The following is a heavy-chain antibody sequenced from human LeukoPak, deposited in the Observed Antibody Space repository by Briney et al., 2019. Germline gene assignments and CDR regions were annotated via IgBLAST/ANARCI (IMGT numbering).Heavy chain of an antibody. V-gene: IGHV3-9*01. CDR1: GFTFDDYA. CDR3: AKGSVYDY. D-gene: IGHD5/OR15-5a*01. Sequence: GRSLRLSCAASGFTFDDYAMHWARQAPGKGLEWVSGISWNSGSIGYADSVKGRFTISRDNAKNSLYLQMNSLRAEDTALYYCAKGSVYDYWGQGTLVTVSS. CDR2: ISWNSGSI. J-gene: IGHJ4*02.